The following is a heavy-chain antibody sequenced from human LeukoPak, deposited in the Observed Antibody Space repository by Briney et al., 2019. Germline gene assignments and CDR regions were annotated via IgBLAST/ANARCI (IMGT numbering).Heavy chain of an antibody. V-gene: IGHV3-7*03. CDR3: ARELAYYYDSSGRFSWFDP. J-gene: IGHJ5*02. Sequence: GGSLRLSCAASGFTFSSYSMNWVRQAPGKGLEWVANIKQDGSEKYYVDSVKGRFTISRDNAKNSLYLQMNSLRAEDTAVYYCARELAYYYDSSGRFSWFDPWGQGTLVTVSS. CDR1: GFTFSSYS. CDR2: IKQDGSEK. D-gene: IGHD3-22*01.